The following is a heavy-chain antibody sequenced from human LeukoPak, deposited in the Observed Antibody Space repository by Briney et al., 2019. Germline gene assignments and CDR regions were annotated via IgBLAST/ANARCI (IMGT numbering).Heavy chain of an antibody. D-gene: IGHD3-22*01. CDR1: GFTFRNAW. Sequence: GGSLRLSCAVSGFTFRNAWMSWVRQVPGRGLEWVGRIKTKTDGGTTDYAAPVKGRFTIARDDSKNTLYLQMNSLKTDDTVVYYCTTLNYDPGLEYYYYMDVWGKGTTVTISS. J-gene: IGHJ6*03. CDR2: IKTKTDGGTT. CDR3: TTLNYDPGLEYYYYMDV. V-gene: IGHV3-15*01.